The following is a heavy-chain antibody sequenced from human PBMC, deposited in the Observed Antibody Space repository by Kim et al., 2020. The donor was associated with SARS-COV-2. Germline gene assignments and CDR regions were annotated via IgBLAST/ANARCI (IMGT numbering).Heavy chain of an antibody. D-gene: IGHD2-2*01. J-gene: IGHJ4*02. V-gene: IGHV3-23*01. CDR1: GFTFSSYA. CDR2: ISGSGGST. CDR3: AKSPPDCSSTSCYLDY. Sequence: GGSLRLSCAASGFTFSSYAMSWVRQAPGKGLEWVSAISGSGGSTYYADSVKGRFTISRDNSKNTLYLQMNSLRAEDTAVYYCAKSPPDCSSTSCYLDYWGQGTLVTVSS.